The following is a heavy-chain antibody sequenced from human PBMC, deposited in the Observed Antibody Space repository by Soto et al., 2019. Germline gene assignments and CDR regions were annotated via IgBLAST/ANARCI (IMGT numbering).Heavy chain of an antibody. CDR1: GGSISSSSYY. D-gene: IGHD6-13*01. CDR2: IYYSGST. CDR3: ARSGRQLGDFDY. V-gene: IGHV4-39*01. J-gene: IGHJ4*02. Sequence: PSETLSLTCTVSGGSISSSSYYWGWIRQPPGKGLEWIGSIYYSGSTYYNPSLKSRVTISVDTSKNQFSLKLSSVTAADTAVYYCARSGRQLGDFDYWGQGTLVTVSS.